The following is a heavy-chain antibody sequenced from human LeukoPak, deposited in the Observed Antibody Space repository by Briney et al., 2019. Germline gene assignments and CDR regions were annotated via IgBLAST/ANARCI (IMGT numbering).Heavy chain of an antibody. Sequence: PGGSLRLSCAASGFTFSNYDMHWVRQAAGRGLEWVSGIGTAGDTHYPASVKGRFTISRENAKSSLYLQMNSLSAGDTAVYYCASSPAYSSSWYAIDNWGQGTLVTVSS. CDR3: ASSPAYSSSWYAIDN. D-gene: IGHD6-13*01. V-gene: IGHV3-13*01. CDR2: IGTAGDT. J-gene: IGHJ4*02. CDR1: GFTFSNYD.